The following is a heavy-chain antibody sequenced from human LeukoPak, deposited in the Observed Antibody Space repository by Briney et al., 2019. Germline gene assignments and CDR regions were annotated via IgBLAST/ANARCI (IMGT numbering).Heavy chain of an antibody. CDR3: ARGIMITFGGVNPFDY. Sequence: ASVKVSCKASGYTFTGYYMHWVRQAPGQGLEWMGWINPNSGGTNYAQKFQGRVTMTRDTSISTAYMELSRLRFDDTAVYYCARGIMITFGGVNPFDYWGQGTLVTVSS. V-gene: IGHV1-2*02. D-gene: IGHD3-16*01. J-gene: IGHJ4*02. CDR1: GYTFTGYY. CDR2: INPNSGGT.